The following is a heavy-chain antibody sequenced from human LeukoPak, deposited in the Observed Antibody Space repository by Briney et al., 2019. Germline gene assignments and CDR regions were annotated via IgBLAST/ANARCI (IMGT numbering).Heavy chain of an antibody. CDR3: ARVFAGYFDY. CDR2: IYHSGST. D-gene: IGHD3-10*02. Sequence: SETLSLTCAVSGYSISSGYYWGWIRQPPGKGLEWIGSIYHSGSTYYNPSLKSRVTISVDTSKNQFSLKLSSVTAAGTAVYYCARVFAGYFDYWGQGTLVTVSS. CDR1: GYSISSGYY. V-gene: IGHV4-38-2*01. J-gene: IGHJ4*02.